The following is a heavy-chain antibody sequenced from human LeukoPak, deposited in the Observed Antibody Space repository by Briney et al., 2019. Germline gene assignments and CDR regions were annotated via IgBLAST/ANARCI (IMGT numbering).Heavy chain of an antibody. J-gene: IGHJ4*02. V-gene: IGHV1-2*02. Sequence: ASVKVSCKASGYTFTDYYMYWVLQAPGQGLEWMGWINPDNGDTKYSENFQGRVTMTRDTSISTAYMELIRLRSDDTAVYYCVRAGLGGLDSTGYRFLEYWGQGTLVTVSA. CDR2: INPDNGDT. CDR1: GYTFTDYY. D-gene: IGHD3-22*01. CDR3: VRAGLGGLDSTGYRFLEY.